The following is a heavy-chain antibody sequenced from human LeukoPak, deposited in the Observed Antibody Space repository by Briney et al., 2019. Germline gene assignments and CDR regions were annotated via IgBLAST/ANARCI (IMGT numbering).Heavy chain of an antibody. CDR3: ARDRACNPCIDWLGYYYYYGMDV. CDR2: ISAYNGNT. CDR1: GYTFTSYG. V-gene: IGHV1-18*01. D-gene: IGHD3-9*01. J-gene: IGHJ6*02. Sequence: ASVKVSCKASGYTFTSYGISWVRQAPGQGLEWMGWISAYNGNTNYAQKLQGRVTMTTDTSTSTAYMELRSLRSDDTAVYYCARDRACNPCIDWLGYYYYYGMDVWGQGTTVTVSS.